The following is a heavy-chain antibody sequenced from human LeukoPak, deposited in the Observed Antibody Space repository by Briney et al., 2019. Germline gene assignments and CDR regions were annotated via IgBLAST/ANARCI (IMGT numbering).Heavy chain of an antibody. V-gene: IGHV1-2*04. CDR1: GYTFTSYG. J-gene: IGHJ4*02. CDR2: INPNSGGT. CDR3: ARGAWRGWLQLEPYYFDY. Sequence: ASVKVSCKASGYTFTSYGISWVRQAPGQGLEWMGWINPNSGGTNYAQKFQGWVTMARDTSISTAYMELSRLRSDDTAVYYCARGAWRGWLQLEPYYFDYWGQGTLVTVSS. D-gene: IGHD5-24*01.